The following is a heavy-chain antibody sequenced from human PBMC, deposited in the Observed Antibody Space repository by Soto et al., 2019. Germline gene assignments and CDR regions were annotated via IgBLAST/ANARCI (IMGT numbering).Heavy chain of an antibody. CDR3: ARCILTGYYGTTFPAFDI. CDR1: GFTFSSYS. J-gene: IGHJ3*02. Sequence: EVQLVESGGGLVQPGGSLRLSCAASGFTFSSYSMNWVRQAPGKGLEWVSYISSSSSTIYYADSVKGRFTISRDNAKNSLYLQMNSLRAEDTAVYYCARCILTGYYGTTFPAFDIWGQGTMVTVSS. V-gene: IGHV3-48*01. D-gene: IGHD3-9*01. CDR2: ISSSSSTI.